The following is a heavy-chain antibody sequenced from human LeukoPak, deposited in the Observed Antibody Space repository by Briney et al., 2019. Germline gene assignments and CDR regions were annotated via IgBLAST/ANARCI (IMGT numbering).Heavy chain of an antibody. Sequence: ASVKVSCKASGYTFTNYFIHWVRQAPGQGLEWMGWINPNNGDTASVQNFQGRVTLTSDTSTRTAYMELRRLRYDDTAVYYCARGEVAMADWGQGARVTVSS. D-gene: IGHD5-12*01. CDR3: ARGEVAMAD. CDR1: GYTFTNYF. J-gene: IGHJ4*02. V-gene: IGHV1-2*02. CDR2: INPNNGDT.